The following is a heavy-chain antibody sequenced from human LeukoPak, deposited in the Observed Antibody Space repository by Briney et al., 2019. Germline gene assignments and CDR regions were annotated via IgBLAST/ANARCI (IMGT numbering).Heavy chain of an antibody. CDR3: ASEWLQLIPIY. D-gene: IGHD5-24*01. Sequence: GASVKVSCKASGYTFTSHGISWVRQAPGQGLEWMGGIIPIFGTANYAQKFQGRVTITADESTSTAYMELSSLRSEDTAVYYCASEWLQLIPIYWGQGTLVTVSS. CDR1: GYTFTSHG. J-gene: IGHJ4*02. V-gene: IGHV1-69*13. CDR2: IIPIFGTA.